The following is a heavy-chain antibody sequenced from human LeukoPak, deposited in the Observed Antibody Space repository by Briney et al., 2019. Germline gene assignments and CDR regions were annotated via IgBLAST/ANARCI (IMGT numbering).Heavy chain of an antibody. D-gene: IGHD6-6*01. Sequence: PGESLQISCQGSGYSFTSYWIGWVRQMPGKGLEWMGIIYPGDSDTRYSPSFQGQVTISADKSISTAYLQWSSLKASDTAMYYCARRLDSEQLVLTGFDYWGQGTLVTVSS. J-gene: IGHJ4*02. CDR2: IYPGDSDT. CDR3: ARRLDSEQLVLTGFDY. V-gene: IGHV5-51*01. CDR1: GYSFTSYW.